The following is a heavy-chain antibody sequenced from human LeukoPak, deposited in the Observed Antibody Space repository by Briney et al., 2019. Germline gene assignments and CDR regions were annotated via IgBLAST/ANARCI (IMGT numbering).Heavy chain of an antibody. CDR1: GFAFDDYG. V-gene: IGHV3-20*04. CDR2: INWNGGSR. D-gene: IGHD3-10*01. Sequence: GGSLRLSCAASGFAFDDYGMSWVRQAPGKGLEWVSGINWNGGSRGYADSVKGRFTISRDNAKNSLYLQMNSLRAEDTALYYCARDMNYYGSGSYKVSDYWGQGTLVTVSS. CDR3: ARDMNYYGSGSYKVSDY. J-gene: IGHJ4*02.